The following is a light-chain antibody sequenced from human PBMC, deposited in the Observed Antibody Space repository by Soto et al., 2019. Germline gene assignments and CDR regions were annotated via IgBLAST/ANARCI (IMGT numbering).Light chain of an antibody. CDR1: QSVSSN. CDR2: GAS. Sequence: EIVMTPSPATPSVSPGERATLSCRASQSVSSNLAWYQQKPGQAPRLLIYGASTRATGIPARFSGSGSGTEFTLPISSLQSEDFAVYYCQQYNNWPRTFGQGTKVDIK. J-gene: IGKJ1*01. V-gene: IGKV3-15*01. CDR3: QQYNNWPRT.